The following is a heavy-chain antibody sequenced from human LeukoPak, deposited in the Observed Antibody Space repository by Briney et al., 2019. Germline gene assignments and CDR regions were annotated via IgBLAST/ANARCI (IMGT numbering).Heavy chain of an antibody. Sequence: SQTHSLTCAISGDSVSTNSATWTWLRQSPSRGLEWLGRTYYRSKWNNDYAVSMKSRITINPDTSKNQFSLQLNSVTPEDTAVYYCARLVGASWFDSWGQGTLVTVSS. CDR3: ARLVGASWFDS. J-gene: IGHJ5*01. CDR1: GDSVSTNSAT. CDR2: TYYRSKWNN. D-gene: IGHD1-26*01. V-gene: IGHV6-1*01.